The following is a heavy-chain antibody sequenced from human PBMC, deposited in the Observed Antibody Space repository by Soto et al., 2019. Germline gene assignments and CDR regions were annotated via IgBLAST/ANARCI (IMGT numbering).Heavy chain of an antibody. J-gene: IGHJ6*02. CDR3: ARTRTMVRGVIVLYYYYGMDV. Sequence: SETLSLTCAVSGGSISSSHCWSWVRQPPGGGLEWNGEIYHSGSTNYNPFLKSRVTISVDKSKNQFSLKLSSVTAADTAVYYCARTRTMVRGVIVLYYYYGMDVWGQGTTVS. CDR2: IYHSGST. CDR1: GGSISSSHC. D-gene: IGHD3-10*01. V-gene: IGHV4-4*02.